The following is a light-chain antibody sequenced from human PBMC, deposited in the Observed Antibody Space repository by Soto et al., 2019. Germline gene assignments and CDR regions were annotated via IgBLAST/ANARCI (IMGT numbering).Light chain of an antibody. CDR2: DAS. Sequence: EIELTQSPATLSLSPGERATLSCRASQSVSSFLVWYQQKPGQAPRLLIYDASRRATGIPDRFSGSGSGTDFSLTISRLEPEDFAVYYCQHYDSARWTFGLGTKVEIK. J-gene: IGKJ1*01. CDR3: QHYDSARWT. V-gene: IGKV3-20*01. CDR1: QSVSSF.